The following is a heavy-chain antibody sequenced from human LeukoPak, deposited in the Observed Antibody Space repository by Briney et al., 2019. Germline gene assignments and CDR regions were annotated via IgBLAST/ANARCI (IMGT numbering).Heavy chain of an antibody. Sequence: GGSLRLSCAASGFTFSRDWMHWVRQVPGKGLVWVSRIDSDDGSTSYADSVRGRFTISRDNAKKTLYLQMNSLRVEDTAVYYCLVILTEPTSPSPDGLDIWGQGTMVTVSS. CDR3: LVILTEPTSPSPDGLDI. V-gene: IGHV3-74*01. CDR1: GFTFSRDW. J-gene: IGHJ3*02. D-gene: IGHD2-15*01. CDR2: IDSDDGST.